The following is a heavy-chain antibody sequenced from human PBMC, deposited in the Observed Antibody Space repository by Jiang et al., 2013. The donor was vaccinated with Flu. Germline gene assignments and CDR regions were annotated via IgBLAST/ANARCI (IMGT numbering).Heavy chain of an antibody. CDR3: ARDVYSSGWYQQAY. D-gene: IGHD6-19*01. Sequence: QKFQGRVTITADKSTSTAYMELSSLRSEDTAVYYCARDVYSSGWYQQAYWGQGTLVTVSS. J-gene: IGHJ4*02. V-gene: IGHV1-69*04.